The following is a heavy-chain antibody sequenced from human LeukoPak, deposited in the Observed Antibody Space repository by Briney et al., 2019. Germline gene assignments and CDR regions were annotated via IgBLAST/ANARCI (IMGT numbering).Heavy chain of an antibody. Sequence: SETLSLTCTVSGGSISSGSYYWSWIRQPAGKGLEWIGRIYTSGSTNYNPSLKSRVTISVDTSKNQFSLKLSSVTAADTAVYYCARDGTVTTGGWFDPWGQGTLVTVSS. D-gene: IGHD4-17*01. CDR3: ARDGTVTTGGWFDP. J-gene: IGHJ5*02. CDR1: GGSISSGSYY. CDR2: IYTSGST. V-gene: IGHV4-61*02.